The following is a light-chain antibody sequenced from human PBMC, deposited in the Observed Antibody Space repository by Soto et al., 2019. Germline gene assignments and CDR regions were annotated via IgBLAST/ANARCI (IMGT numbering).Light chain of an antibody. CDR2: GNS. V-gene: IGLV1-40*01. J-gene: IGLJ2*01. Sequence: QSVLTQPPSVSGAPGQRVTISCTGSSSNIGAGYDVHWYQQLPGTAPKLLIYGNSNRPSGVPDRFSGSKSGTSASLAITGLQDEDEADYYCQCYDRSLSGYLVFGGGTKLTVL. CDR1: SSNIGAGYD. CDR3: QCYDRSLSGYLV.